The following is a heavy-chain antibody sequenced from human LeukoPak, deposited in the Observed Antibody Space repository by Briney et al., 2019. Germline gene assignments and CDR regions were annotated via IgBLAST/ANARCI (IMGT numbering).Heavy chain of an antibody. CDR2: ISGSGDST. CDR3: AKVRMLRITYFDY. V-gene: IGHV3-23*01. CDR1: GFTISSYA. J-gene: IGHJ4*02. Sequence: GGSLRLSCAASGFTISSYAMSWVRQAPGKGLEWVSSISGSGDSTYYADSVKGRFTISRDNSKNTLYLQLNSLRAEDTAVYYCAKVRMLRITYFDYWGQGTLVTVSS. D-gene: IGHD1-14*01.